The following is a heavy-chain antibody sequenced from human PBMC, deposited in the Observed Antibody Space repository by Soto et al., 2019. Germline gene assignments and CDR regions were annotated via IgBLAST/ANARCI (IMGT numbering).Heavy chain of an antibody. Sequence: EVQLVESGGGLVKPGGSLRLSCAASGFTFSNYNMNWVRQAPGKGLEWVSSISSSSSYIYYADSVKGRFSISRDNAKNSLYLQMTSLRAEDTPIYFCASQYDFSTGFQFDPRCQGTLVTFSS. D-gene: IGHD3-3*01. CDR3: ASQYDFSTGFQFDP. J-gene: IGHJ5*02. CDR1: GFTFSNYN. CDR2: ISSSSSYI. V-gene: IGHV3-21*01.